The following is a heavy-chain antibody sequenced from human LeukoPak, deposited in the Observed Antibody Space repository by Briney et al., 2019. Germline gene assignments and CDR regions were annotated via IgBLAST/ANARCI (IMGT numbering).Heavy chain of an antibody. CDR3: ARGYCSGGSCYQPFDY. Sequence: PSQTLFLTCAVSGGSISSGGYSWSWIRQPPGKGLEWIGYIYHSGSTYYNPSLKSRVTISVDRSKNQFSLKLSSVTAADTAVYYCARGYCSGGSCYQPFDYWGQGTLVTVSS. J-gene: IGHJ4*02. CDR2: IYHSGST. V-gene: IGHV4-30-2*01. D-gene: IGHD2-15*01. CDR1: GGSISSGGYS.